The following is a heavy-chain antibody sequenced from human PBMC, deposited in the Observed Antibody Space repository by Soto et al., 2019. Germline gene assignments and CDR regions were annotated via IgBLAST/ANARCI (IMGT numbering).Heavy chain of an antibody. J-gene: IGHJ4*02. Sequence: GGSLRLSCAASGFTVSTSYMSWVRQAPGKGLEWVSVIYGGGSTHYAESVKGRFSVSRDNSKNTLYLQMNSLRAEDTAVYYCARSYRWNYEGCFDYWGQGTQVTVSS. CDR1: GFTVSTSY. CDR3: ARSYRWNYEGCFDY. CDR2: IYGGGST. V-gene: IGHV3-53*01. D-gene: IGHD1-7*01.